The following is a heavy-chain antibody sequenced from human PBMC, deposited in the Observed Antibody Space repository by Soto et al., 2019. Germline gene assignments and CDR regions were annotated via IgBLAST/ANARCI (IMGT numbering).Heavy chain of an antibody. Sequence: GGSLRLSGAASGFSFSDHYMDWVRQAPGKGLEWVARTRNKANRYTTEYAASVKGRFTISRDDSKNSLYLQMSSLQTEDTAVYYCGRVGDYNFWSGPDYWGQGTLVTVSS. J-gene: IGHJ4*02. D-gene: IGHD3-3*01. CDR1: GFSFSDHY. V-gene: IGHV3-72*01. CDR3: GRVGDYNFWSGPDY. CDR2: TRNKANRYTT.